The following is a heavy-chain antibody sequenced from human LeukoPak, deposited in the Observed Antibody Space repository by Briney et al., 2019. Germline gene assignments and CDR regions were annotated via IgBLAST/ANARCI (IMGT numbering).Heavy chain of an antibody. CDR2: ISYDGSIE. J-gene: IGHJ4*02. Sequence: GGSLRLSCAASGFTFGRYAMHWVRQAPGKGLEWVAVISYDGSIEYYADSVKGRFTISRDNSKNTLYLQMNSLRAEDTAVYYCARDKVDYQLLYYFYYWGQGTLVTVSS. CDR1: GFTFGRYA. D-gene: IGHD2-2*01. V-gene: IGHV3-30-3*01. CDR3: ARDKVDYQLLYYFYY.